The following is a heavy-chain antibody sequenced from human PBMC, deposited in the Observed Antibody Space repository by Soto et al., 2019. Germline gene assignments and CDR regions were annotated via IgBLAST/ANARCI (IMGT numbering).Heavy chain of an antibody. D-gene: IGHD1-26*01. CDR1: GASITFGVYS. V-gene: IGHV4-30-2*01. CDR3: ARGGGSDSFDY. Sequence: SETLSLTCTVSGASITFGVYSWIWIRQTPGKGLEWIGYINHLETTFYNPSFESRLTLSIDRAKNQFSLKLHSMSAADRAVYFCARGGGSDSFDYWGQGILVTVSS. J-gene: IGHJ4*02. CDR2: INHLETT.